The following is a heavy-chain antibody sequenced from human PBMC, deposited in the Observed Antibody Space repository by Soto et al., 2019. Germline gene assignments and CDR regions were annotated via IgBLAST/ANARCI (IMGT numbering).Heavy chain of an antibody. V-gene: IGHV3-23*01. CDR2: ISGSGGST. CDR3: AKVMVKSWFDP. CDR1: GFTFSSYA. Sequence: GGSLRLSCAASGFTFSSYAMSWVRQAPGKGLEWVSAISGSGGSTYYADSVKGRSTISRDNSKNTLYLQMSSLRAEDTAVCYCAKVMVKSWFDPWGQGTLVTVSS. D-gene: IGHD5-18*01. J-gene: IGHJ5*02.